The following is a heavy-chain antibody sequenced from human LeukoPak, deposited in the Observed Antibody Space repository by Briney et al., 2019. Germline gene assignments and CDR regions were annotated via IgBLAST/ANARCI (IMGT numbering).Heavy chain of an antibody. Sequence: PGGSLRLSCTASGLTFGDYAMSWVRQAPGKGLEWVGFIRSKAYGGTTEYAASVKGRFTISRDDSKSIAYLQMNSLKTEDTAVYYCTRDQMVVVPAAVFDYWGQGTLVTVSS. CDR3: TRDQMVVVPAAVFDY. CDR1: GLTFGDYA. J-gene: IGHJ4*02. CDR2: IRSKAYGGTT. V-gene: IGHV3-49*04. D-gene: IGHD2-2*01.